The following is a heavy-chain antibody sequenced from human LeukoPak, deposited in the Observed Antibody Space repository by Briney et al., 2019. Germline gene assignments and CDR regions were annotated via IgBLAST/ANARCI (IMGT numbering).Heavy chain of an antibody. D-gene: IGHD3-10*01. J-gene: IGHJ5*02. CDR3: ARDPIMVRGVSWFDP. CDR2: INPNSGGT. CDR1: GGTFSSYA. Sequence: ASVKVSCKASGGTFSSYAISWVRQAPGQGLEWMGRINPNSGGTDYAQKFQGRVTMTRDTSISTAYMELSRLRSEDTAVYYCARDPIMVRGVSWFDPWGQGTLVTVSS. V-gene: IGHV1-2*06.